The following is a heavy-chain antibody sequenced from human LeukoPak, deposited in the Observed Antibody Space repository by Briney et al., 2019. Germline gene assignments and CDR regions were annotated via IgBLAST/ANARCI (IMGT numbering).Heavy chain of an antibody. Sequence: GGSLRLSCAASGFTFISYTMNWVRQAPGKGLEWVSSISSSSTYIYYADSLKGRFTISRDNAKNSLSLQMNSLRAEDTALYYCARGNAMGVWGQGTTVTASS. J-gene: IGHJ6*02. CDR3: ARGNAMGV. CDR2: ISSSSTYI. V-gene: IGHV3-21*01. CDR1: GFTFISYT.